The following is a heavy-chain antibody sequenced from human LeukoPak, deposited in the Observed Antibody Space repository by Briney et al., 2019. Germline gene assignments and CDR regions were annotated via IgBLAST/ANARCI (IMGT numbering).Heavy chain of an antibody. CDR1: GFTFISYA. V-gene: IGHV3-23*01. CDR3: AKVLSHYGDYEGVDY. Sequence: GGSLRLSCAASGFTFISYAMSWVRQAPGKGLEWVSAISGSGGSIHYADSVKGRFTISRDNSKNTLYLQMNSLRAEDTAVYYCAKVLSHYGDYEGVDYWGQGTLVTVSS. D-gene: IGHD4-17*01. CDR2: ISGSGGSI. J-gene: IGHJ4*02.